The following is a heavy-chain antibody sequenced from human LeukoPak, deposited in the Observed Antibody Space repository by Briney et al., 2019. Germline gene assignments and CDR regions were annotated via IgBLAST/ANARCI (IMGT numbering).Heavy chain of an antibody. J-gene: IGHJ4*02. CDR2: IYHSGNT. V-gene: IGHV4-38-2*02. CDR3: ARDIDGNFDY. CDR1: GHSISSGYS. D-gene: IGHD5-24*01. Sequence: SETLSLTCAVSGHSISSGYSWGWIRQPPGKGLEWIGSIYHSGNTYSNPSLRSRVTISVDTSKNRFSLKLSSVTAADAAVYYCARDIDGNFDYWGQGTLVIVSS.